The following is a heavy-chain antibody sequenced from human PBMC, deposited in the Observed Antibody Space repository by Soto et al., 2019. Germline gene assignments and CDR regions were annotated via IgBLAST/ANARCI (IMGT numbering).Heavy chain of an antibody. V-gene: IGHV4-59*01. Sequence: SETLSLTCTVSGGSISSNYWTWIRQPPGKGLEWIGYVYNSGSTNYNPSLKSRVTISEDTSKSQFSLKVNSMTAADTAVDYCARYRREAVAGYTLDNWGQGILVTVSS. J-gene: IGHJ4*02. D-gene: IGHD6-13*01. CDR1: GGSISSNY. CDR2: VYNSGST. CDR3: ARYRREAVAGYTLDN.